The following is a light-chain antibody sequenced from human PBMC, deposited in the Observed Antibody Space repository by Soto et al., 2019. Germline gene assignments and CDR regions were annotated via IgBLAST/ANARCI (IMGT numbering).Light chain of an antibody. Sequence: DIQMTQSPSSLSAVVGDRVTITCRASQDIINYLNWYQQKPGKAPNLLIYDASTLQTGVPSRFSGGGSGTDFTLIISSLQPEDFATYYCQQSYSTPRTFGQGTKVDIK. V-gene: IGKV1-39*01. CDR1: QDIINY. CDR2: DAS. CDR3: QQSYSTPRT. J-gene: IGKJ1*01.